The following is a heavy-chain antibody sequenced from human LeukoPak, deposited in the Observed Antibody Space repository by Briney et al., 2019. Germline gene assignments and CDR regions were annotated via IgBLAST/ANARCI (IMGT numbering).Heavy chain of an antibody. V-gene: IGHV4-59*01. J-gene: IGHJ6*02. CDR3: ARVGGTNYYYYGMDV. CDR2: IYYSGST. Sequence: XXWXRXXXXXXXXXIXYIYYSGSTNYHPSLKSRVTISVDTSKNQFSLKLSSVTAADTAVYYCARVGGTNYYYYGMDVWGQGTTVTVSS. D-gene: IGHD1-26*01.